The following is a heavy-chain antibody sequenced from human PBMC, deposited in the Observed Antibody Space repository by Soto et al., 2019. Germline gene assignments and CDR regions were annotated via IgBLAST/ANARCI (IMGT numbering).Heavy chain of an antibody. CDR3: AAEGYSYGFNWFDP. Sequence: SVKVSCTASGFTFTSSAVQWVRQARGQRLEWIGWIVVGSGNTNYAQKFQERVTITRDMSTSTAYMELSSLRSEDTAVYYCAAEGYSYGFNWFDPWGQGTLVTVSS. D-gene: IGHD5-18*01. CDR2: IVVGSGNT. CDR1: GFTFTSSA. V-gene: IGHV1-58*01. J-gene: IGHJ5*02.